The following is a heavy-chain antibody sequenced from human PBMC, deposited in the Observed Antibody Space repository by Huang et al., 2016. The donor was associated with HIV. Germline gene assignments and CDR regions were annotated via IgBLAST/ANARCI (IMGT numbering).Heavy chain of an antibody. Sequence: QVQLVQSGAEVKKPGSSVKVSCKASGGTFSSYAISWVRQAPGQGLEWRGGSMPILGTANYAQKFQGRVTITADESTSTAYMELSSLRSEDTAVYYCARARGYYDSSVSYYFDYWGQGTLVTVSS. D-gene: IGHD3-22*01. CDR2: SMPILGTA. J-gene: IGHJ4*02. CDR3: ARARGYYDSSVSYYFDY. CDR1: GGTFSSYA. V-gene: IGHV1-69*13.